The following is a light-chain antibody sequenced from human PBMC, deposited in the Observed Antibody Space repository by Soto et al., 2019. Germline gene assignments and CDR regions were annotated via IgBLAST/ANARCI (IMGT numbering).Light chain of an antibody. CDR3: QQYGDSPGYT. CDR1: QSVTSNF. CDR2: GTS. J-gene: IGKJ2*01. V-gene: IGKV3-20*01. Sequence: EIVLTQSPGTLSLSLGERATLSCRASQSVTSNFLTWYQQKPGQAPRLLIYGTSRRATGIPDRFSGSGSGTDFTLTIDRLEPEDFAVYYCQQYGDSPGYTFGQGTKLEIK.